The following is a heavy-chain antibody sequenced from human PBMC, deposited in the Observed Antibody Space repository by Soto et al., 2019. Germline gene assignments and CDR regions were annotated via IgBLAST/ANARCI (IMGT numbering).Heavy chain of an antibody. J-gene: IGHJ6*03. V-gene: IGHV4-59*08. Sequence: SETLSLTCTVSGGSISSYYWSWIRQPPGKGLEWIGYIYYSGSTNYNPSLKSRVTISVDTSKNQFSLKLSSVTAADTAVYYCARQSSGYDYDYYYYYMDVWGKGTTVTVSS. CDR1: GGSISSYY. CDR2: IYYSGST. D-gene: IGHD5-12*01. CDR3: ARQSSGYDYDYYYYYMDV.